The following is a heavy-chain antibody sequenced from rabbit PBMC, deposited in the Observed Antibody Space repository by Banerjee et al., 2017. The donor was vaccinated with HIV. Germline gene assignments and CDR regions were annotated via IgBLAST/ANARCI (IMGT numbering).Heavy chain of an antibody. Sequence: QEQLEESGGDLVKPEGSLTLTCKASGFDFSTSYWICWVRQAPGKGLEWIGCIDTADGDTYYASWAKGRFTISKSTSLNTVTLQMTSLTAADTATYFCARGYYDDYGNWSLWGPGTLVTVS. V-gene: IGHV1S45*01. CDR3: ARGYYDDYGNWSL. CDR2: IDTADGDT. D-gene: IGHD2-1*01. CDR1: GFDFSTSYW. J-gene: IGHJ4*01.